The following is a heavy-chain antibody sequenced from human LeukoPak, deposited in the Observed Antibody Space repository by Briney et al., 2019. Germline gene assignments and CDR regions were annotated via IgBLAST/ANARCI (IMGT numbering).Heavy chain of an antibody. J-gene: IGHJ4*02. CDR1: GFTFSSYA. D-gene: IGHD5-18*01. Sequence: PGRSLRLSCAASGFTFSSYAVHWVRQAPGKGLEWVAVISYDGSNKYYADSVKGRFTISRDNSKNTLYLQMNSLRAEDTAVYYCARDKAGGYSYDYYFDYWGQGTLVTVSS. CDR3: ARDKAGGYSYDYYFDY. V-gene: IGHV3-30-3*01. CDR2: ISYDGSNK.